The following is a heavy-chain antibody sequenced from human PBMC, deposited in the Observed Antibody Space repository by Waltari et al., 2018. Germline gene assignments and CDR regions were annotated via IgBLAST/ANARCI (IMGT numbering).Heavy chain of an antibody. CDR1: GYTFTGYY. J-gene: IGHJ4*02. V-gene: IGHV1-2*02. D-gene: IGHD6-13*01. Sequence: QVQLVQSGAEVKKPGASVKVSCKASGYTFTGYYMHWVRQAPGQGLEWMGWVNPSSGGTNHAQKFQGRVTMRRGATLSAAYVALSRLRSADTAVYYWVRLAAAGTPLYSFDDWGRGTLVTVAS. CDR2: VNPSSGGT. CDR3: VRLAAAGTPLYSFDD.